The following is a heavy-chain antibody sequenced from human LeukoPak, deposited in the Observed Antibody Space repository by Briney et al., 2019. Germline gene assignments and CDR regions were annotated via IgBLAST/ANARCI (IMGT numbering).Heavy chain of an antibody. CDR3: ARGLFRGAFDI. J-gene: IGHJ3*02. CDR2: ISSSGSTI. V-gene: IGHV3-48*03. CDR1: GFTFSSYE. D-gene: IGHD3-10*01. Sequence: GGSLRLSCAASGFTFSSYEMNWVRQAPGKGLEWVSYISSSGSTIYYADSVKGRFTISRDNSKNTLYLQMNSLRAEDTAVYYCARGLFRGAFDIWGQGTMVTVSS.